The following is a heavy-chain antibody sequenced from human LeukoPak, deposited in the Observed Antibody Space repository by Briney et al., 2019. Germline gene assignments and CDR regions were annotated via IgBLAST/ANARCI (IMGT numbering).Heavy chain of an antibody. Sequence: ASVKVSCKASGYTFTSYAMHWVRQAPGQRLEWMGWINAGNGNTKYSQKFQGRVTITRDTSASTAYMELSSLRSEDTAVYYCARDGDVDTAIVTNWFDPWGQGTLVTVSS. CDR3: ARDGDVDTAIVTNWFDP. CDR1: GYTFTSYA. CDR2: INAGNGNT. V-gene: IGHV1-3*01. J-gene: IGHJ5*02. D-gene: IGHD5-18*01.